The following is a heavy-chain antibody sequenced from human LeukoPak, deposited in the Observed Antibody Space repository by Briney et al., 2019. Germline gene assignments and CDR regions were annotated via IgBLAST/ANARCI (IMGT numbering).Heavy chain of an antibody. CDR1: GGSISSYY. CDR3: ARVSLQWLAVEV. V-gene: IGHV4-4*07. J-gene: IGHJ1*01. D-gene: IGHD6-19*01. Sequence: SETLSLTCTVSGGSISSYYWSWIRQPAGKGLEWIGRIYTSGSTNYNPSLKSRVTMSVDTSKNQFSLKLSSVAAADTAVYYCARVSLQWLAVEVWGQGTLVTVSS. CDR2: IYTSGST.